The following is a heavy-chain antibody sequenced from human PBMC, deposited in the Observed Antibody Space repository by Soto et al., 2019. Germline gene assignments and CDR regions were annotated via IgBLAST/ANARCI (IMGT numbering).Heavy chain of an antibody. J-gene: IGHJ4*02. V-gene: IGHV4-61*01. CDR1: GGSVNIGTYY. CDR2: IHNSGST. Sequence: SETLSLTCTVPGGSVNIGTYYWSWIRQPPGKGLEWIGFIHNSGSTNYNPSLKSRLIISVDTSKNQFSLNLSSVTAADTAVYYCARVIKYYDQYYFDYWGQGTLVTVSS. CDR3: ARVIKYYDQYYFDY. D-gene: IGHD3-22*01.